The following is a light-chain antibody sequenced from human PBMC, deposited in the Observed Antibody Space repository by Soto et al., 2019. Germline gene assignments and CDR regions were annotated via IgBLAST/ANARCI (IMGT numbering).Light chain of an antibody. V-gene: IGLV1-51*01. CDR3: GSWDSSLSAGV. CDR2: DSN. J-gene: IGLJ3*02. Sequence: QSVLTQPPSVSAAPGQRVTISCSGSSSNIGNNYVAWYQHLPGTTPKLLIYDSNKRPSGIPDRFSGSKSGASGTLDITGLQTGDEAVYYCGSWDSSLSAGVFGGGTQLTVL. CDR1: SSNIGNNY.